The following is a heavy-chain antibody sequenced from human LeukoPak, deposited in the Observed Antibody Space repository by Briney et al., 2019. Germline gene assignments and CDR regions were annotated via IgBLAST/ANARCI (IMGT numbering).Heavy chain of an antibody. CDR2: IIPIFGTA. CDR3: ARVGGYCSSTSCYRGAWYYYYMDV. Sequence: GASVKVSCKASGGTFSSYAISWVRQAPGQGLEWMGGIIPIFGTANYAQKFQGRVTITADESTSTAYMELSSLRSEDTAVYYCARVGGYCSSTSCYRGAWYYYYMDVWGKGTTVTVSS. D-gene: IGHD2-2*02. J-gene: IGHJ6*03. V-gene: IGHV1-69*13. CDR1: GGTFSSYA.